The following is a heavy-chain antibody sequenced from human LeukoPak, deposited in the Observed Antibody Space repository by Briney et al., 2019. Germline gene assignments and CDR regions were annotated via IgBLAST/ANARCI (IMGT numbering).Heavy chain of an antibody. CDR3: ARDQGGSFNVDY. Sequence: GGSLRLSCAASGFTFTTYNMNWVRQAPGKGLEWVSSISSGSTYIYYADSVKGRFTISRDNAKNSLYLQMNSLRAEDTAVYYCARDQGGSFNVDYWGQGTLVTVSS. CDR2: ISSGSTYI. D-gene: IGHD1-26*01. CDR1: GFTFTTYN. V-gene: IGHV3-21*01. J-gene: IGHJ4*02.